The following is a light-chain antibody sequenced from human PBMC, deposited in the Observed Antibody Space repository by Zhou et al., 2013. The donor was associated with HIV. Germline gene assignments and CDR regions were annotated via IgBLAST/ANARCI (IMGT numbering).Light chain of an antibody. J-gene: IGKJ2*01. CDR2: GAV. CDR3: QQYSVWPPYT. V-gene: IGKV3D-15*01. CDR1: QAITND. Sequence: EIVMTQSPATLSVSPGERVTLSCRASQAITNDVAWYQQKRGQAPRVLLYGAVTRVAGVPARFSGSGSGTEFTLTISSLQTEDFATYFCQQYSVWPPYTFGQGTKLEIK.